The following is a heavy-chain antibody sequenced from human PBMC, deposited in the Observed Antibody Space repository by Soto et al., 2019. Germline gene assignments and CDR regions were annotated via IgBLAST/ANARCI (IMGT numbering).Heavy chain of an antibody. CDR3: ARERATSGYILAY. Sequence: EVQLVESGGGLIQPGGSLRLSCVVSGFSVSTKYMTWVRQAPGKGLEWVSVMYTGGSTYYADSVKGRFTISRDNSKNTLDLQMNSLRADDTAVYYCARERATSGYILAYWGRGTLVTVSS. V-gene: IGHV3-53*01. CDR1: GFSVSTKY. CDR2: MYTGGST. D-gene: IGHD3-22*01. J-gene: IGHJ4*02.